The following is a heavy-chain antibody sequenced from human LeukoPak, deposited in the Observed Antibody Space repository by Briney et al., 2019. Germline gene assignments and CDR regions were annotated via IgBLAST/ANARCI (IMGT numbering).Heavy chain of an antibody. CDR1: GGTFNSYA. D-gene: IGHD3-10*01. J-gene: IGHJ6*03. V-gene: IGHV1-69*05. Sequence: ASVKVSCKASGGTFNSYAISWVRQAPGQGLEWMGRIIPIFGTANYAQKFQGRVTITTDESTSTAYMELSSLRSEDTAVYYCARDRWATTMVRGVYYMDVWGKGTTVTVSS. CDR2: IIPIFGTA. CDR3: ARDRWATTMVRGVYYMDV.